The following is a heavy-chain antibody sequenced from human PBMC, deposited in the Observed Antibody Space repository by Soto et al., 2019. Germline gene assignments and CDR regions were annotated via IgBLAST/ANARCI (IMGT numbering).Heavy chain of an antibody. CDR1: GYTFTSNW. J-gene: IGHJ4*02. D-gene: IGHD3-16*01. CDR3: ARTFGGHLYSFDF. CDR2: IYPGDSET. V-gene: IGHV5-51*03. Sequence: EVQLVQSGAEVKKPGESLKISCKGSGYTFTSNWIGWVRQMPGKGLEWVGIIYPGDSETRYSPSFQGQVTISADKSINTAYLQWSSLKASDTAIYYCARTFGGHLYSFDFWGQGTLVTVSS.